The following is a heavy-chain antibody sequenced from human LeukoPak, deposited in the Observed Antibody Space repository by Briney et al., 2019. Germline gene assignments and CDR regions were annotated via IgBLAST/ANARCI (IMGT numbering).Heavy chain of an antibody. D-gene: IGHD6-13*01. CDR3: ARDQGSLTRSWYTGY. CDR2: INPYSGDT. CDR1: GYTFTGYH. V-gene: IGHV1-2*06. J-gene: IGHJ4*02. Sequence: ASVKVSCKASGYTFTGYHIHWVRQAPGQGLEWTGRINPYSGDTNFAQKFQGRVTMTRDTSITTAYMDLSSLTPDDMAVYFCARDQGSLTRSWYTGYWGQGTQVTVSS.